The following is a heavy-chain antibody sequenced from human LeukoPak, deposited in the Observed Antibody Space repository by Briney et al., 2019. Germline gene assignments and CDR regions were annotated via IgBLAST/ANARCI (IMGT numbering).Heavy chain of an antibody. Sequence: GGSLRLSCAASGFTFSSYGMHWVRQAPGKGLEWVSSISASGRSTYYADSVKGRFTISRDNAKNSLYLQMNSLRAEDTAVYYCARSNWGPDYWGQGTLVTVSS. V-gene: IGHV3-21*01. J-gene: IGHJ4*02. CDR2: ISASGRST. CDR3: ARSNWGPDY. D-gene: IGHD7-27*01. CDR1: GFTFSSYG.